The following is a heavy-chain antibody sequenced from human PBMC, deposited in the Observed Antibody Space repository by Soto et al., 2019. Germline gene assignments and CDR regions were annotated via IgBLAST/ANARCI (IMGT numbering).Heavy chain of an antibody. D-gene: IGHD1-1*01. J-gene: IGHJ4*02. Sequence: QITLKESGPPRVKATQTLTLTCTFSGFSLSARPVGVGWIRQPPGKALERLALIYWDDDKRYSPSLNNRLTITEDTSQSQVVLTMTNLDPMDTAIYYCAPRAGINGHWNGGYCDSWGQGALVTVSS. V-gene: IGHV2-5*02. CDR2: IYWDDDK. CDR3: APRAGINGHWNGGYCDS. CDR1: GFSLSARPVG.